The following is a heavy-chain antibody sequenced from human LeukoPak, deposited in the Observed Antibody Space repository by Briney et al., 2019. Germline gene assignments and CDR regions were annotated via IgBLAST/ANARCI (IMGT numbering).Heavy chain of an antibody. CDR2: IWYDGSNK. V-gene: IGHV3-33*03. CDR1: GFTFSSYG. Sequence: GGSLRLSCAASGFTFSSYGMHWVRQAPGKGLEWVAVIWYDGSNKYYADSVKGRFTISRDDSRNTLYLQMNSLRGDDTAVYYCAKDVGKWESLHFFDYWGQGTLVTVSS. D-gene: IGHD1-26*01. CDR3: AKDVGKWESLHFFDY. J-gene: IGHJ4*02.